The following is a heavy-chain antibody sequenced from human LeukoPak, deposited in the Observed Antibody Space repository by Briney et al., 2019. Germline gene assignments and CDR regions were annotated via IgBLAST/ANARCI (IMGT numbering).Heavy chain of an antibody. Sequence: GSLRLSCAASGFTLSGHTMTWLRQAPGKGLEWVSIIGGRDDRTYYADSVKGRFTISRDNPNNNLYLHMNSLRAEDTAVYYCAKDPNPHYDFWSGYKWGQGTLVTVSS. CDR1: GFTLSGHT. J-gene: IGHJ4*02. D-gene: IGHD3-3*01. CDR2: IGGRDDRT. CDR3: AKDPNPHYDFWSGYK. V-gene: IGHV3-23*01.